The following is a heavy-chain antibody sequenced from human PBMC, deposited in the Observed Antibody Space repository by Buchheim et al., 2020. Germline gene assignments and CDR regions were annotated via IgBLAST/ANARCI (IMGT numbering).Heavy chain of an antibody. Sequence: QVHLVESGGGLIKPGGSLRLSCAASGFTFSDYYMSWIRQAPGKGLEWISYISTSGTTIYYADSVKGRFTISRDNAQNSLFLQMNSLRAEDTAVYYCARDRPLYTGYDLLDYWGQGTL. CDR2: ISTSGTTI. CDR3: ARDRPLYTGYDLLDY. D-gene: IGHD5-12*01. CDR1: GFTFSDYY. V-gene: IGHV3-11*01. J-gene: IGHJ4*02.